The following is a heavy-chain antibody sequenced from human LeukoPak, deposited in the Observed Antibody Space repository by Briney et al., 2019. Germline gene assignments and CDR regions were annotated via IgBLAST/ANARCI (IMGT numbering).Heavy chain of an antibody. CDR1: GGTFSSYA. V-gene: IGHV1-69*04. J-gene: IGHJ6*02. D-gene: IGHD6-19*01. CDR3: ARDLKYSSGWWYGMDV. CDR2: IIPILGIA. Sequence: SVKVSCKASGGTFSSYAISWVRQAPGQGLEWMGRIIPILGIADYAQKFQGRVTITADKSTSTAYMELSSLRSEDTAVYYCARDLKYSSGWWYGMDVWGQGTTVTVSS.